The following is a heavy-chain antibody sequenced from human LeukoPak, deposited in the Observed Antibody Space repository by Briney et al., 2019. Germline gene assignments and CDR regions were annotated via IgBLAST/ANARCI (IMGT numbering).Heavy chain of an antibody. D-gene: IGHD3-10*01. CDR2: IYYSGST. CDR3: ARDLRYGSGSYYWFDP. Sequence: SETLSLTFTVSGGSISSYYWSWIRQPPGKGLEWIGYIYYSGSTNYNPSLKSRVTISVDTSKNQFSLKLSSVTAADTAVYYCARDLRYGSGSYYWFDPWGQGTLVTVSS. CDR1: GGSISSYY. J-gene: IGHJ5*02. V-gene: IGHV4-59*01.